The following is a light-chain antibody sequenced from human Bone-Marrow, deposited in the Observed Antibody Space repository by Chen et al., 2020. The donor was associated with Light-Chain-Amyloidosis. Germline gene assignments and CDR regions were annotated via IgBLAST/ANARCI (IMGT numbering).Light chain of an antibody. V-gene: IGLV6-57*01. Sequence: NYMLTQPHSVSESPGKTVIISCTRSSGSIAPNYVQWYQQRPGSSPTTVIYEDDQRPSGVPDRFSGSIDRASNSASLTISGLKTEDEADYYGQSYQGSSQGVVGGGTKLTVL. CDR1: SGSIAPNY. J-gene: IGLJ3*02. CDR2: EDD. CDR3: QSYQGSSQGV.